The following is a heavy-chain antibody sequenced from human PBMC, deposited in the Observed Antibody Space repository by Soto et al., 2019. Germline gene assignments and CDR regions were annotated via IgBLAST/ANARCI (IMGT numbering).Heavy chain of an antibody. Sequence: ASVKGSCKASGYTFTSYGIGWVRQAPGQGLEWMGWISAYNGNTNYAQKLQGRVTMTTDTSTSTAYMELRSLRSDDTAVYYCARVYFDWLLPDYWGQGTLVTVSS. CDR3: ARVYFDWLLPDY. CDR2: ISAYNGNT. V-gene: IGHV1-18*01. D-gene: IGHD3-9*01. J-gene: IGHJ4*02. CDR1: GYTFTSYG.